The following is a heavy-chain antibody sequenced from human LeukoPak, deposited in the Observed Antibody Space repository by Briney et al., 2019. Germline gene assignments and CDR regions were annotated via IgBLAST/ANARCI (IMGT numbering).Heavy chain of an antibody. CDR1: GGSFSGYY. V-gene: IGHV4-34*01. CDR3: ARQDQSYDFWGGLVELGAFDI. CDR2: INHSGST. Sequence: SETLSLTCAVYGGSFSGYYWSWIRQPPGKGLEWIGEINHSGSTNYNPSLKSRVTISVDTSKNQFSLKLRSVTAADTAVYYCARQDQSYDFWGGLVELGAFDIWGQGTMVTVSS. J-gene: IGHJ3*02. D-gene: IGHD3-3*01.